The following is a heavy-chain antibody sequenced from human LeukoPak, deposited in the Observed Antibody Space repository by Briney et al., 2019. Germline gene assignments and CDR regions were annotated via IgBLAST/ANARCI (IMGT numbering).Heavy chain of an antibody. D-gene: IGHD6-6*01. V-gene: IGHV3-48*01. CDR2: ISSTSSTV. CDR3: ARGRDSSSSYSGY. CDR1: GFTFSSYS. J-gene: IGHJ4*02. Sequence: GGSLRLSCAVSGFTFSSYSMTWVRQAPGKGLEWVSYISSTSSTVYYADSVKGRFTISRDNVKNSLYLQMNSLRAEDTAVYYCARGRDSSSSYSGYWGQGTLVTVSS.